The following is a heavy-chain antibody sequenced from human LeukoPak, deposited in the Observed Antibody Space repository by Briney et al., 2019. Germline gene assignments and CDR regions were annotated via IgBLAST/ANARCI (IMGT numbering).Heavy chain of an antibody. V-gene: IGHV4-34*01. J-gene: IGHJ6*03. CDR3: ARPYLQQLVRGGYYYYYMDV. CDR2: INHSGST. D-gene: IGHD6-13*01. Sequence: KPSETLSLTCAVSGGSFSAFFWRWIRQPPGKGLEWIGEINHSGSTNYNPSLKSRVTISVDTSKNQFSLKLSSVTAADTAVYYCARPYLQQLVRGGYYYYYMDVWGKGTTVTISS. CDR1: GGSFSAFF.